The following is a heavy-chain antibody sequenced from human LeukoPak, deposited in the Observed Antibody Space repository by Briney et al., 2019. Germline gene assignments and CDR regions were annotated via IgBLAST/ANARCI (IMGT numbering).Heavy chain of an antibody. CDR3: AREGLGYCSGGSCPQNWFDP. J-gene: IGHJ5*02. CDR2: ISSSSSYI. Sequence: GGSLRLSCAASGFTFSSYSMNWVRQAPGKGLEWVSSISSSSSYIYYADSVKGRFTISRDNAKNSLYLQMNRLRAEDTAVYYCAREGLGYCSGGSCPQNWFDPWGQGTLVTVSS. V-gene: IGHV3-21*01. D-gene: IGHD2-15*01. CDR1: GFTFSSYS.